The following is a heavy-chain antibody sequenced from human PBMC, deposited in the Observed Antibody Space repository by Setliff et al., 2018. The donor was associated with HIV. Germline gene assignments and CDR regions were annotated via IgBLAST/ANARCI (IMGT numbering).Heavy chain of an antibody. Sequence: SQTLSLPCAISGDFVSSDRAAWNWIRQSPSRGLEWLGRTYYKSRWNYDYAASVESRITITSDTSKNQLSLHLTSVTPEDTAVYYCARVFRNLPDYWGQGTLVTVSS. CDR2: TYYKSRWNY. CDR3: ARVFRNLPDY. J-gene: IGHJ4*02. V-gene: IGHV6-1*01. CDR1: GDFVSSDRAA. D-gene: IGHD1-1*01.